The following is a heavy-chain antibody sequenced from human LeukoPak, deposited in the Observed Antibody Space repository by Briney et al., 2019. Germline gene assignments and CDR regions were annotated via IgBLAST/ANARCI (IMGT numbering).Heavy chain of an antibody. J-gene: IGHJ4*02. V-gene: IGHV3-23*01. D-gene: IGHD5-24*01. CDR3: AKCRINGCHGADY. Sequence: GRSLRLSCAASASTFSTSALTCVRQAPGKGLEWVSAIGVSVTPYYADSVRGRFPFSRDNSENTPSLQINTLKLEDRTVYYCAKCRINGCHGADYWGLGALVTVSS. CDR1: ASTFSTSA. CDR2: IGVSVTP.